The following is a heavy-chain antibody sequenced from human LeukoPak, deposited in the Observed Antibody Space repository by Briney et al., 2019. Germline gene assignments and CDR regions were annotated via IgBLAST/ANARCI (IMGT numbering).Heavy chain of an antibody. D-gene: IGHD3-10*01. V-gene: IGHV4-30-2*01. J-gene: IGHJ4*02. CDR3: AGLWFGELMGVFIN. Sequence: PSETLSLTCAVSGGSISSGGYSWSWIRQPPGKGLEWIGYIYHSGSTYYNPSLKSRVTISVDRSKNQFSLKLSSVTAADTAVYYCAGLWFGELMGVFINWGQGTLVTVSS. CDR2: IYHSGST. CDR1: GGSISSGGYS.